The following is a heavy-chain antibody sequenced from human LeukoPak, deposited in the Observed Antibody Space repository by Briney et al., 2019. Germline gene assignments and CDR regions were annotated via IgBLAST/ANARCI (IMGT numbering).Heavy chain of an antibody. J-gene: IGHJ5*02. V-gene: IGHV6-1*01. Sequence: SQTLSRTCAISGDSVSSNSVTWNWIRQSPSRGLEWLGRTYYRSTWYNEYAVSVIGRITVNPDTSTNQFSLHLTSVTPEGTAVYYCARRLTQYDCFDPWGQGILVTVSS. D-gene: IGHD2-2*01. CDR3: ARRLTQYDCFDP. CDR1: GDSVSSNSVT. CDR2: TYYRSTWYN.